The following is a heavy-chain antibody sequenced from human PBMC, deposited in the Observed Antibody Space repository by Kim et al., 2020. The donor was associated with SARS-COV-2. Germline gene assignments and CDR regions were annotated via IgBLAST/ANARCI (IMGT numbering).Heavy chain of an antibody. J-gene: IGHJ4*02. D-gene: IGHD2-8*01. CDR3: ARSYCTTPYCSLSSDY. Sequence: LSVKSRITINPDTSKNQCSLQLNSVTPEDTAVYYCARSYCTTPYCSLSSDYWGQGTLVTVSS. V-gene: IGHV6-1*01.